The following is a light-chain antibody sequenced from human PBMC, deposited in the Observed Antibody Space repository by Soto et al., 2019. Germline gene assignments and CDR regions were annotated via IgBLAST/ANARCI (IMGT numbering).Light chain of an antibody. CDR2: LNSDGSH. Sequence: QLVLTQSPSASASLGASVKLTCTLSSGHSSYAIAWHQQQPEKGPRYLMKLNSDGSHSKGDGIPDRFSGSSSGAERYLTSSSLQSEDEADYYCQTWGTARVFGGGTKLTVL. J-gene: IGLJ3*02. V-gene: IGLV4-69*01. CDR3: QTWGTARV. CDR1: SGHSSYA.